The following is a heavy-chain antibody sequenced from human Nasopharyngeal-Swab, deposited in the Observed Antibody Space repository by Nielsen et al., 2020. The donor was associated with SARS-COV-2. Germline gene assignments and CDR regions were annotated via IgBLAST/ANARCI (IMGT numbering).Heavy chain of an antibody. CDR3: ARGGAGSHWRYYIDY. D-gene: IGHD2-8*02. CDR2: IYDSGVT. CDR1: GASISSQY. Sequence: SETLSLTCFVSGASISSQYWTWLRQPPGKGLEWVGYIYDSGVTEYNPSLQSRVTKSVDKSKNQFSLRLSSVSAADTAIYYCARGGAGSHWRYYIDYWGQGTLVTVSS. J-gene: IGHJ4*02. V-gene: IGHV4-59*11.